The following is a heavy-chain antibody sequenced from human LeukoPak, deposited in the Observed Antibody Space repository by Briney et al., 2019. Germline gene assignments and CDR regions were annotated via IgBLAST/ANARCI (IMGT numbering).Heavy chain of an antibody. CDR2: IISSSSYI. CDR3: ARDERYSGYDLWYYFDY. J-gene: IGHJ4*02. V-gene: IGHV3-21*01. CDR1: GFPFSSYS. Sequence: GGSLRLSFAASGFPFSSYSMNGFRQPPGKGLDWVSSIISSSSYIYYADSVKGRFTISRDNAKNSLYLQMNSLRAEDTAVYYCARDERYSGYDLWYYFDYWGQGTLVTVSS. D-gene: IGHD5-12*01.